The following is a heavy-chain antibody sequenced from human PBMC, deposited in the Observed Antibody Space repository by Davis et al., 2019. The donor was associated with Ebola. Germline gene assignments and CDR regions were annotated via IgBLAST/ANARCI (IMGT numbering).Heavy chain of an antibody. CDR2: ISGSGGST. D-gene: IGHD3-10*01. CDR3: AKDLGGDRLCDY. J-gene: IGHJ4*02. CDR1: GFTFSSYA. V-gene: IGHV3-23*01. Sequence: GESLKISCAASGFTFSSYAMSWVRQAPGKGLEWVSAISGSGGSTYYADSVKGRFTISRDNSKNTLYLQMNSLRAEDTAVYYCAKDLGGDRLCDYWGQGTLVTVSS.